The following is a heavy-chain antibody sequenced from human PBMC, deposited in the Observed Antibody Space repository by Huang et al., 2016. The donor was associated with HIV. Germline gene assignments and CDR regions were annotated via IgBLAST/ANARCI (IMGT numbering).Heavy chain of an antibody. J-gene: IGHJ6*02. Sequence: QVRLQQWGAGVLKPSETLSLTCAVYGGSFSHYYWSWVRQSPGKAPEWIGEITHTGTTNYNPSLKNRVTRSKDTSKNQFSLKLTSVTAADSAVYYCARVPTPSYYDFWSLSSSEEDVYYYGMDVWGQGTTVTVSS. CDR3: ARVPTPSYYDFWSLSSSEEDVYYYGMDV. D-gene: IGHD3-3*01. CDR2: ITHTGTT. CDR1: GGSFSHYY. V-gene: IGHV4-34*02.